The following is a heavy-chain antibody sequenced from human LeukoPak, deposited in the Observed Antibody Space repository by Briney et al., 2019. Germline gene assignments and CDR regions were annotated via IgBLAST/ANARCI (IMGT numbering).Heavy chain of an antibody. CDR2: MYSRGDT. CDR1: GFTVSDNY. Sequence: GGSLRLSCAASGFTVSDNYMSWVRQAPGKGLEWVSVMYSRGDTYYANSVKGRFTFSRDISKNTLHLQMNGLRTEDTAMYYCARDAPQVPAAGVLASWGQGTLVVVSS. J-gene: IGHJ5*02. CDR3: ARDAPQVPAAGVLAS. V-gene: IGHV3-53*01. D-gene: IGHD6-13*01.